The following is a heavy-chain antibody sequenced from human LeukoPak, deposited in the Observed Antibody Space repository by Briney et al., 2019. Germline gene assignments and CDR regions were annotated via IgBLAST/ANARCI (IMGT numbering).Heavy chain of an antibody. D-gene: IGHD7-27*01. Sequence: GGSLRLSCAASGFIFSSYGMHWVRQAPCKGLEWVAFIRYGGDNKYYADSVKGRFTISRDNSKNTLYLQMNSLRAEDTAVYYCAKDSTYWGFDYWGQGTLVTVSS. J-gene: IGHJ4*02. CDR2: IRYGGDNK. CDR1: GFIFSSYG. V-gene: IGHV3-30*02. CDR3: AKDSTYWGFDY.